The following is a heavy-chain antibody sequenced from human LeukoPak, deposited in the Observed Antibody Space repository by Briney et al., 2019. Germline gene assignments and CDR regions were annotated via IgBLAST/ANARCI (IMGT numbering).Heavy chain of an antibody. CDR2: INWNGDST. Sequence: GGSLRLSCAASGFTFDDYGMSWVRHVPGKGLEWVSGINWNGDSTRYADAVKGRFIISRDNAKKSLYLQMNSLRAEDTALYYCARDGITTLGMVPYYYYYYMDVWGTGTTVTVSS. CDR3: ARDGITTLGMVPYYYYYYMDV. D-gene: IGHD3-3*01. CDR1: GFTFDDYG. V-gene: IGHV3-20*04. J-gene: IGHJ6*03.